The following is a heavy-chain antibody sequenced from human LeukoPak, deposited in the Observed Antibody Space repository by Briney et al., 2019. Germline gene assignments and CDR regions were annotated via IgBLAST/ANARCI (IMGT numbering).Heavy chain of an antibody. V-gene: IGHV4-34*01. Sequence: SETLSLTCAVYGGSFSGYYWSWIRQPPGKGLEWIGEINHSGSTNYNPSLKSRVTISVDTSKNQFSLKLSSVTAADTAVYYCARAYYGSGSYYVSSFGYWGQGTLVTVSS. CDR3: ARAYYGSGSYYVSSFGY. CDR2: INHSGST. CDR1: GGSFSGYY. D-gene: IGHD3-10*01. J-gene: IGHJ4*02.